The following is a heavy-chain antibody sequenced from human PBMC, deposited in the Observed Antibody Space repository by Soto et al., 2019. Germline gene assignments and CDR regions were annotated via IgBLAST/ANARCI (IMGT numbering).Heavy chain of an antibody. Sequence: QVHLQESGPGLVKPSETLSLTCAISGGSTSSSDWWTWVRQPPGEGLEWIGEINRDGVTDNNSSLKSRLTLSLDQSRNQFSLSLTSVTAADAAVYFCAGRPEIHPRWGQGILVPVSS. CDR3: AGRPEIHPR. V-gene: IGHV4-4*02. J-gene: IGHJ4*02. CDR1: GGSTSSSDW. D-gene: IGHD1-26*01. CDR2: INRDGVT.